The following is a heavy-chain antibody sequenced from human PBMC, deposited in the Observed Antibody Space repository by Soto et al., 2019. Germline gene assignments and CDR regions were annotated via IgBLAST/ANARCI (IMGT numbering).Heavy chain of an antibody. D-gene: IGHD6-13*01. CDR2: IIPIFGTA. V-gene: IGHV1-69*06. CDR1: GGTFGSHT. Sequence: QVQLVQSGAEVKKPGSSVRVSCKVSGGTFGSHTFTWVRQAPGQGLEWMGEIIPIFGTANYAQKFQGRVTITADKSTSTAYMELSSLRSEDTAVYYCARDVAAAGIGAFDIWGQGTMVTVSS. J-gene: IGHJ3*02. CDR3: ARDVAAAGIGAFDI.